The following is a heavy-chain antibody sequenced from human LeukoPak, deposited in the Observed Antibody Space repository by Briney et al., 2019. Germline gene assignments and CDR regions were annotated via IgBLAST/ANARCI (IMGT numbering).Heavy chain of an antibody. D-gene: IGHD5-24*01. Sequence: SETLSLTCAVYGGSFSGYYWSWIRQPPGKGREWMGEINHSGSTNYNPSLKSRVTISVDTSKNPFSLKLSSVTGADTAVYYCARRGWRRDGYENPPPLKYWGQGNLVTVSS. CDR2: INHSGST. J-gene: IGHJ4*02. V-gene: IGHV4-34*01. CDR3: ARRGWRRDGYENPPPLKY. CDR1: GGSFSGYY.